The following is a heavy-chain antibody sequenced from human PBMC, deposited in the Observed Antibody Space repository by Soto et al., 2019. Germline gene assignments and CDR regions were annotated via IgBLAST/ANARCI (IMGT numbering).Heavy chain of an antibody. CDR3: ARRLFTSTWPSYFDY. V-gene: IGHV4-39*01. CDR2: IHYSGST. J-gene: IGHJ4*02. Sequence: ETLSLTCTVSGGSISSSSYYWGWIRQPPGKGLEWIGCIHYSGSTYYNPSLRSRVTSSVDTSKNQFSLKVSSVTAADTAVYYCARRLFTSTWPSYFDYWGQGTPVTVPQ. D-gene: IGHD6-13*01. CDR1: GGSISSSSYY.